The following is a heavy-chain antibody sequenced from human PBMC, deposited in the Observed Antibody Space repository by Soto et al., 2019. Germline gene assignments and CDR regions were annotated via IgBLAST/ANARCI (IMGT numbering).Heavy chain of an antibody. CDR1: GGSISSSNW. CDR3: ATRPYYDDSSGYSLFDY. D-gene: IGHD3-22*01. Sequence: SETLSLTCAVSGGSISSSNWWSWVRQPPGKGLEWIGEIYHSGSTNYNPSLKSRVTISVDKSKNQFSLKLSSVTAADTAVYYCATRPYYDDSSGYSLFDYWGQGTLVTVSS. V-gene: IGHV4-4*02. CDR2: IYHSGST. J-gene: IGHJ4*02.